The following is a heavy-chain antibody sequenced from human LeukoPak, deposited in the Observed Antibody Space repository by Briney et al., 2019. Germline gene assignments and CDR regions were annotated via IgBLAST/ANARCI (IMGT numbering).Heavy chain of an antibody. V-gene: IGHV1-18*04. CDR2: ISAYNGNT. Sequence: ASVKVSCTTSGYTFTGYYMHWVRQAPGQGLEWMGWISAYNGNTNYAQKLQGRVTMTTDTSTSTAYMELRSLRSDDTAVYYCARDGMAYYFDYWGQGTLVTVSS. CDR3: ARDGMAYYFDY. CDR1: GYTFTGYY. J-gene: IGHJ4*02. D-gene: IGHD5-24*01.